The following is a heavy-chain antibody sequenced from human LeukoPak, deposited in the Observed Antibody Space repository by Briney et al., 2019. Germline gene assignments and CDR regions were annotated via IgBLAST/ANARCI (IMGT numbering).Heavy chain of an antibody. J-gene: IGHJ4*02. Sequence: GGSLRLSCAASGFTFSRYGMHWVRQAPGKGLEWVAFIPYDGSNKYYADSEKGRFTISRDNSKNTLYLQMNSLRAEDTAVYYCAKGIWFGEFGDGVTWGQGTLVTVSS. CDR3: AKGIWFGEFGDGVT. CDR2: IPYDGSNK. D-gene: IGHD3-10*01. CDR1: GFTFSRYG. V-gene: IGHV3-30*02.